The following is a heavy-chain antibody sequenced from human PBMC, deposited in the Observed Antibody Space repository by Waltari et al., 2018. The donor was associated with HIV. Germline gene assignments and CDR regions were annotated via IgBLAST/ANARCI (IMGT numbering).Heavy chain of an antibody. CDR2: IYSGGST. CDR3: ARENWNYGYYYGMDV. CDR1: GFTVSSNY. J-gene: IGHJ6*02. D-gene: IGHD1-7*01. V-gene: IGHV3-66*02. Sequence: EVQLVESGGGLVQPGGSLRLSCAASGFTVSSNYMSWVRQAPGKGLEWVSVIYSGGSTYYADSVKGRFTISRDNSKNTLYLQMNSLRAEDTAVYYCARENWNYGYYYGMDVWGQGTTVTVSS.